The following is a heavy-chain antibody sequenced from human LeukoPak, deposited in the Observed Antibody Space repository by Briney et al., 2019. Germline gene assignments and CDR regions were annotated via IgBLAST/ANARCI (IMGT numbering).Heavy chain of an antibody. Sequence: GGSLRLSCAVSGFTVTTNYMNWVRQAPGKGLEWVAVIWYDGSNKYYADSVKGRFTTSRDNSKNTLYLQMNSLRAEDTAVYYCARDRGYGGEYFQHWGQGTLVTVSS. V-gene: IGHV3-33*08. J-gene: IGHJ1*01. CDR2: IWYDGSNK. CDR1: GFTVTTNY. CDR3: ARDRGYGGEYFQH. D-gene: IGHD4-23*01.